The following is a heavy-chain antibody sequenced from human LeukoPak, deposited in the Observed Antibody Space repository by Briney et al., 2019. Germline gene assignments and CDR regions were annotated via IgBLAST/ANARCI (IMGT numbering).Heavy chain of an antibody. CDR2: IYHSGST. CDR3: ASYLGLWFGELFYGMDV. D-gene: IGHD3-10*01. V-gene: IGHV4-39*07. J-gene: IGHJ6*02. CDR1: GGSISSGDYY. Sequence: PSETLSLTCTVSGGSISSGDYYWSWIRQPPGKGLEWIGEIYHSGSTNYNPSLKSRVTISVDKSKNQFSLKLSSVTAADTAVYYCASYLGLWFGELFYGMDVWGQGTTVTVSS.